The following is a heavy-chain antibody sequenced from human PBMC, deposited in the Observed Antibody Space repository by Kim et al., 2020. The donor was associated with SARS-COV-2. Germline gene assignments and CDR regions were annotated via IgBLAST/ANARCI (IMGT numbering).Heavy chain of an antibody. V-gene: IGHV3-15*01. CDR1: GFTFSNAW. CDR2: IKSKTDGGTT. Sequence: GGSLRLSGAASGFTFSNAWMTWVRQAPGKGLEWLGRIKSKTDGGTTDYAAPVKGRFTISRDDSKTTLYLQMNSLKTEDTAVYYCTTDLKYYYDSSAFYYIYWGQGTLVTVSS. J-gene: IGHJ4*02. D-gene: IGHD3-22*01. CDR3: TTDLKYYYDSSAFYYIY.